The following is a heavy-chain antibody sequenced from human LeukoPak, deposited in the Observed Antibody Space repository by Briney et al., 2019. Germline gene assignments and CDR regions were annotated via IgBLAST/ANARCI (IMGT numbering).Heavy chain of an antibody. D-gene: IGHD4-17*01. CDR2: FYPGDSDT. CDR3: ASQTMTTVTTWRTVDAFDT. Sequence: GESLKISCKGSGYSFTSYWIGWVRQMPGKGLECMGIFYPGDSDTRYSPSFQGQVTISADKSISTAYLQWSSLKASDTAMYYCASQTMTTVTTWRTVDAFDTWGQGTMVTVSS. V-gene: IGHV5-51*01. J-gene: IGHJ3*02. CDR1: GYSFTSYW.